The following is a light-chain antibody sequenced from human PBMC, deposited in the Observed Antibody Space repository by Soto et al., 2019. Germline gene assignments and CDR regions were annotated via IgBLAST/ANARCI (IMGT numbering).Light chain of an antibody. J-gene: IGLJ1*01. V-gene: IGLV2-14*01. CDR1: SSDVGGYNY. CDR3: SSYTSSSTLYV. CDR2: DVS. Sequence: QSALTQPASVSGSPGQSITISCTGTSSDVGGYNYVSWYQQNPGKAPQLMIYDVSVRPSGVSNRFSGSKSGNTASLTISGLQAEDEADYYCSSYTSSSTLYVFGTGTKLTVL.